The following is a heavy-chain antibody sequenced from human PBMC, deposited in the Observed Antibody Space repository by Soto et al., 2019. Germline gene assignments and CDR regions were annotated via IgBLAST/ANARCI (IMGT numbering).Heavy chain of an antibody. CDR2: ISGSGGST. V-gene: IGHV3-23*01. Sequence: GGSLRLSCAASGFTFSSYAMSWVRQAPGKGLEWVSAISGSGGSTYYADSVKGRFTISRDNSKNTLYLQMNSLRAEDTAVYYCAKVWYYDFWSPIDYWGQGTLVTVSS. J-gene: IGHJ4*02. CDR1: GFTFSSYA. CDR3: AKVWYYDFWSPIDY. D-gene: IGHD3-3*01.